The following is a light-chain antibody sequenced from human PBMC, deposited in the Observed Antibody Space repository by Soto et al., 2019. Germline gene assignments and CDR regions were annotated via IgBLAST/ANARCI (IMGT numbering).Light chain of an antibody. CDR2: DAS. CDR3: QQYNSFSLT. Sequence: DIQLTQSHSTLSASVADRVTITCRASQSITARLAWYQQKPGKPPKLLIYDASILERGVPSRFSGSGSGTEFTLTISSLQPDDFATYYCQQYNSFSLTFGGGTKVEIK. V-gene: IGKV1-5*01. J-gene: IGKJ4*01. CDR1: QSITAR.